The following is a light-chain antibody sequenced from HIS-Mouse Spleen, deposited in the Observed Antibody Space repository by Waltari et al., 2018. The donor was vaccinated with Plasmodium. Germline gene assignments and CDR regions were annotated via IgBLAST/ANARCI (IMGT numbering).Light chain of an antibody. CDR3: CSYAGSYTLV. CDR1: SSDVGGYNY. J-gene: IGLJ3*02. V-gene: IGLV2-11*01. Sequence: QSALTQPRSVSGSPGQSVTISCTGTSSDVGGYNYVSWYQQNPGKAPKLMIYDVSKRPSGVPDRFSGSKSGNTASLTISGLQAEDEAEYYCCSYAGSYTLVFG. CDR2: DVS.